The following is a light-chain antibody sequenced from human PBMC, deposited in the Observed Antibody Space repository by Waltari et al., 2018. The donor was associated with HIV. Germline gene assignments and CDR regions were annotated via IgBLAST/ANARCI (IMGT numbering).Light chain of an antibody. CDR3: QVWDSSGDPYVV. Sequence: SFVLTQPPSVSVAPGQTARITCGGNKIGSKSVHWYQQKPGQAPLLVVYDDNDRPAGIPERFSGSNSGNTATLTINRVEAGDEADYYCQVWDSSGDPYVVFGGGTQLTVL. J-gene: IGLJ2*01. V-gene: IGLV3-21*02. CDR1: KIGSKS. CDR2: DDN.